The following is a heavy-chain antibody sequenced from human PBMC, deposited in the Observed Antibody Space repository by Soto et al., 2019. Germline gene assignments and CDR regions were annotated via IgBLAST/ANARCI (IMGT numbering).Heavy chain of an antibody. CDR2: ISYNSGNI. CDR1: GFTFDDYA. J-gene: IGHJ5*02. V-gene: IGHV3-9*01. D-gene: IGHD3-9*01. Sequence: GGSLRLSCAASGFTFDDYAMHWVRQVPGKGLEWVSGISYNSGNIGYADSVKGRFTISRDNAKNSLYLQMNSLRPEDTALYYCAKDPSPAIFPLNWFDPWGQGTLVTVSS. CDR3: AKDPSPAIFPLNWFDP.